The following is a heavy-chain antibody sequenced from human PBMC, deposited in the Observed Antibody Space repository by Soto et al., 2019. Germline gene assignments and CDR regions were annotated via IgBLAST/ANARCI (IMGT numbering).Heavy chain of an antibody. V-gene: IGHV1-46*01. CDR2: INPSGGST. Sequence: ASVKVSCKASGYTFTSYYMHWVRQAPGQGLEWMGIINPSGGSTSYAQKFQGRVTMTRDTSTSTVYMELSSLRPEDTAVYYFARSLLTGPADYWGQGTLVTVSS. D-gene: IGHD1-26*01. CDR1: GYTFTSYY. J-gene: IGHJ4*02. CDR3: ARSLLTGPADY.